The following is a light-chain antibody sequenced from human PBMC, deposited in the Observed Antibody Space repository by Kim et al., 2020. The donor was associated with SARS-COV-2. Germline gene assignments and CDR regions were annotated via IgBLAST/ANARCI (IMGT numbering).Light chain of an antibody. J-gene: IGKJ4*01. CDR1: QSVSGY. CDR2: DAS. CDR3: QQRYKWPLT. Sequence: LSPGERATLSCRASQSVSGYLAWYQQKPGQAPRLLIHDASNRAPGIPARFNGSGSGTDFALTISSLEPEDFAVYYCQQRYKWPLTFGGGTKVDIK. V-gene: IGKV3-11*01.